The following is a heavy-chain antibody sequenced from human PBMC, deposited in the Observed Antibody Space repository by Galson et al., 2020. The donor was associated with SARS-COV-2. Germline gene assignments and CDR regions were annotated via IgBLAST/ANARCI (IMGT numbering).Heavy chain of an antibody. CDR3: ARGTVAVAAAVVYYYYYMDV. Sequence: GESLKISCAASGFTFSSYGMHWVRQAPGKGLEWVAVIWYDGSNKYYADSVKGRFTISRDNSKNTLYLQMNSLRAEDTAVYYCARGTVAVAAAVVYYYYYMDVWGKGTTVTVSS. D-gene: IGHD6-19*01. V-gene: IGHV3-33*01. J-gene: IGHJ6*03. CDR2: IWYDGSNK. CDR1: GFTFSSYG.